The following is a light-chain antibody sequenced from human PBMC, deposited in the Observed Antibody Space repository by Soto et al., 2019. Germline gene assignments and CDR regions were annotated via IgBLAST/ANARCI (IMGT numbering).Light chain of an antibody. V-gene: IGLV1-44*01. J-gene: IGLJ2*01. CDR3: AAWDDSLNGHVV. CDR1: SSNIGRNT. CDR2: SNN. Sequence: QSVLTQPPSASGNPGQRVTISCSGSSSNIGRNTVNWYQQLPGTAPKLLIYSNNQRPSGVPDRFSGSKSGTSASLAISGLQSEDEADYYCAAWDDSLNGHVVFGGGTKLTVL.